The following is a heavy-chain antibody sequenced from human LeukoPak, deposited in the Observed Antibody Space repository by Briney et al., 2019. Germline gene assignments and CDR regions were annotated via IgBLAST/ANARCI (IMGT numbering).Heavy chain of an antibody. Sequence: SETLSLTCTVSGGSISSGGYYWSWIRQPPGKGLEWIGYIYHSGSTYYNPSLKSRVTISVDRSENQFSLKLSSVTAADTAVYYCARAARPGYYFDYWGQGTLVTVSS. V-gene: IGHV4-30-2*01. D-gene: IGHD6-6*01. CDR2: IYHSGST. CDR1: GGSISSGGYY. J-gene: IGHJ4*02. CDR3: ARAARPGYYFDY.